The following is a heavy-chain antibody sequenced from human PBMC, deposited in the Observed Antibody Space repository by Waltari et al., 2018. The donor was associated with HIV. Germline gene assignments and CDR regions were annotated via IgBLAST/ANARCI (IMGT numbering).Heavy chain of an antibody. CDR2: IYYSGST. CDR1: GGPVSRDSPY. D-gene: IGHD4-17*01. J-gene: IGHJ6*02. Sequence: QVQLQESGPGLVKPSQNLSPTCPVSGGPVSRDSPYWSWIRQHPGKGLEWIGYIYYSGSTYYNPSLKSRVIISIDTSQNQFSLELTSVTAADTAVYYCARDSGLYGTYSHGMDVWGQGTTVTVSS. CDR3: ARDSGLYGTYSHGMDV. V-gene: IGHV4-31*03.